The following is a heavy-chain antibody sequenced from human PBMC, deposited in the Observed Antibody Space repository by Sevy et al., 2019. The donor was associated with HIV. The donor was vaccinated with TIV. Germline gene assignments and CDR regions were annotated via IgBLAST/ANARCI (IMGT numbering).Heavy chain of an antibody. CDR1: GYTFKTYG. Sequence: ASVKVSFKTFGYTFKTYGISWVRQAPVQGLEWMGWISAYSGETNFAQKFQGRVTMTTDTSTSTAYMELSSLRSDDTAVYFCARVKPQGVVIIPGSMWGGVDYWGQGTVVTVSS. CDR3: ARVKPQGVVIIPGSMWGGVDY. D-gene: IGHD2-2*01. J-gene: IGHJ4*02. V-gene: IGHV1-18*01. CDR2: ISAYSGET.